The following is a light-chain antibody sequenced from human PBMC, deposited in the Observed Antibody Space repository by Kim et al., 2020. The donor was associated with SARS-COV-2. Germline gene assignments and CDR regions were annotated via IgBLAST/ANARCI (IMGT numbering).Light chain of an antibody. Sequence: PGDRVTRSCRASQNIDTYLAWYQPRPGQAPRLLVYYASNRATGVPDRFSGSGSGTDFTLTISSLEPEDFSIYYCQQRNSWPSAVTFGGGTKLEI. CDR3: QQRNSWPSAVT. CDR1: QNIDTY. V-gene: IGKV3-11*01. J-gene: IGKJ4*01. CDR2: YAS.